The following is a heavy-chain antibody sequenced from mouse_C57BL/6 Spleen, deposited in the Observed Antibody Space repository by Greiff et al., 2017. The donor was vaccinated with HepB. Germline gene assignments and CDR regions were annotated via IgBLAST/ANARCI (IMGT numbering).Heavy chain of an antibody. CDR1: GYTFTSYW. CDR3: ARGDYDRNWFAY. CDR2: IHPNSGST. V-gene: IGHV1-64*01. D-gene: IGHD2-4*01. J-gene: IGHJ3*01. Sequence: QVQLQQPGAELVKPGASVKLSCKASGYTFTSYWMHWVKQRPGQGLEWIGMIHPNSGSTNYNEKFKSKATLTVDKSSSTAYMQLSSLTSEDSAVYYCARGDYDRNWFAYWGQGTLVTVSA.